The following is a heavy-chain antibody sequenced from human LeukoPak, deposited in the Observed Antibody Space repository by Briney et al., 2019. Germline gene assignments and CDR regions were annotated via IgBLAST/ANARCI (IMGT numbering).Heavy chain of an antibody. CDR1: GFTFSSYS. CDR3: ARSRGSSGSYPFDY. J-gene: IGHJ4*02. Sequence: AGGSLRLSCAASGFTFSSYSMNWVRQAPGEGLEWVSYISSSSSTIYYAGSVKGRFTISRDNAKNSLFLQMNSLRAEDTAVYYCARSRGSSGSYPFDYWGQGTLVTVSS. CDR2: ISSSSSTI. D-gene: IGHD1-26*01. V-gene: IGHV3-48*01.